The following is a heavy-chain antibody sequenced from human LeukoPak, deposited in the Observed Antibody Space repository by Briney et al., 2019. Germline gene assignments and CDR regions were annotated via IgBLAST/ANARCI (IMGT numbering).Heavy chain of an antibody. CDR2: MYYIVST. CDR1: GGSISSHY. Sequence: SETLSLTCTVSGGSISSHYWSWIRQPPGKGLEWIGYMYYIVSTNYNPSLESRVFISLDTSKSQFSLKLNSVTAADTAVYYCARVGDFWSGYLPYFDSWGQGTLVTVSS. J-gene: IGHJ4*02. CDR3: ARVGDFWSGYLPYFDS. D-gene: IGHD3-3*01. V-gene: IGHV4-59*11.